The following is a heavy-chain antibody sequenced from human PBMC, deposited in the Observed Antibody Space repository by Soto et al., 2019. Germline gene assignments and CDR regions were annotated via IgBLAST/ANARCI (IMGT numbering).Heavy chain of an antibody. Sequence: SETLSLTCTVSGGSVDSGSRYWGWIRQPPGKGLEWIGYIYYSGTTNYNPSLKSRVTISVDPSKNQFSLTLSSVTAADTAIYFCARLTPIKLSGLSYSYHYIGVWGKGTTVTVSS. D-gene: IGHD2-15*01. CDR1: GGSVDSGSRY. CDR3: ARLTPIKLSGLSYSYHYIGV. V-gene: IGHV4-61*01. J-gene: IGHJ6*03. CDR2: IYYSGTT.